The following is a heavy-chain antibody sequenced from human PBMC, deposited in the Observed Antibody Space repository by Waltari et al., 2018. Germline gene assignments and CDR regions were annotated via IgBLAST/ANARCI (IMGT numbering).Heavy chain of an antibody. Sequence: QVQLQESGPGLVKPSQTLSLTCTVSGGSIISGSYSWTWIRQPAGKGLDWIGRIYATGSTDYNPSLSSRVTISRDTSTNQFSLKLTSVTAADTAVYYCARKWRNHFDHWGQGILVTVSS. J-gene: IGHJ4*02. CDR1: GGSIISGSYS. CDR2: IYATGST. CDR3: ARKWRNHFDH. V-gene: IGHV4-61*02. D-gene: IGHD2-8*01.